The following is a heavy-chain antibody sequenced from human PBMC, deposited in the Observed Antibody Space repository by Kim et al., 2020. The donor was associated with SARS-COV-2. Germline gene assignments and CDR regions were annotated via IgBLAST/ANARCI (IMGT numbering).Heavy chain of an antibody. J-gene: IGHJ4*02. D-gene: IGHD3-9*01. V-gene: IGHV3-11*01. Sequence: YADLVKGRCPISRENAKNSLYRQMNSLRAEGTAVYYCARIRYFDWLLGDYWGQGTLVTVSS. CDR3: ARIRYFDWLLGDY.